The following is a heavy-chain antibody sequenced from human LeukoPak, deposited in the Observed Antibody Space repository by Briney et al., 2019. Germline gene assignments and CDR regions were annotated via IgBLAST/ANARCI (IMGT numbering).Heavy chain of an antibody. J-gene: IGHJ4*02. CDR3: ADPPSDF. V-gene: IGHV3-7*01. CDR2: INQDGSAG. CDR1: GFKFNTKW. Sequence: GGSLRLSCTASGFKFNTKWMTWVRQAPGKGLEWVANINQDGSAGYHADSVKGRFTISRDNVKNSLFLEMTSLRPEDTAVYYCADPPSDFWGQGTLVAVSS.